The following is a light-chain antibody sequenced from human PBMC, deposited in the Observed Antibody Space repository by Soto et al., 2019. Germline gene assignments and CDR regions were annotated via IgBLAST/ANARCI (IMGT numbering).Light chain of an antibody. CDR3: QHYGSSTWT. J-gene: IGKJ1*01. CDR1: ESVGSSY. V-gene: IGKV3-20*01. Sequence: EIVLTQSPGTLSLSPGERATLSCRASESVGSSYLAWYQQKPGQAPRLLIHGAANRATGIPDRSSGSGSGTDFTLTISRLEPEDFAVYYCQHYGSSTWTFGQGIKVEIK. CDR2: GAA.